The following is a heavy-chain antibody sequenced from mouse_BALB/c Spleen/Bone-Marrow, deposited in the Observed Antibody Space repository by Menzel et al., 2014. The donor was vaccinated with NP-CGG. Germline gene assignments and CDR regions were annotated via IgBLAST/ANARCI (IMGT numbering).Heavy chain of an antibody. CDR3: TRSLRLFDY. D-gene: IGHD1-1*01. CDR1: GFTFSNYW. CDR2: IRLKSNNYAT. J-gene: IGHJ2*01. V-gene: IGHV6-6*02. Sequence: EVKLMESGGGLVQPGGSMKLSCVASGFTFSNYWMNWVRQSPEKGLEWVAEIRLKSNNYATHYAESVKGRFTISRDDSKSSVYLQMNNLRPEDTGIYYCTRSLRLFDYWGQGTTLTVSS.